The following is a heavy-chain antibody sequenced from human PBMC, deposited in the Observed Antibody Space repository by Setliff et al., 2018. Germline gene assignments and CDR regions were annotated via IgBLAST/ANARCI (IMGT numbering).Heavy chain of an antibody. CDR1: GNSFTGHF. CDR3: TRSSSYGMRYWFDS. Sequence: ASVKVSCKVSGNSFTGHFLHWARQAPGRGLEWMGWINPDSGDTHSPQNFQGRVRMTRDTSMSTVYMELTRLTSDDTAVYYCTRSSSYGMRYWFDSWGQGPLVTVSS. J-gene: IGHJ5*01. D-gene: IGHD3-16*02. CDR2: INPDSGDT. V-gene: IGHV1-2*02.